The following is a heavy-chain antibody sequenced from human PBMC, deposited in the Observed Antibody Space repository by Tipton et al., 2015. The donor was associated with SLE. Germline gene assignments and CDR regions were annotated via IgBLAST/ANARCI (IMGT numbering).Heavy chain of an antibody. V-gene: IGHV3-30*02. CDR3: VKDFNWSFDY. CDR1: GFTFNTYN. J-gene: IGHJ4*02. CDR2: IRFDGTDK. Sequence: SLRLSCAASGFTFNTYNMHWVRQAPGKGLEWVAVIRFDGTDKYYPDSVKGRFACSRDNSKNTLYLQMSSLRVEDTAIYYCVKDFNWSFDYWGRGTLVTVSS. D-gene: IGHD1-1*01.